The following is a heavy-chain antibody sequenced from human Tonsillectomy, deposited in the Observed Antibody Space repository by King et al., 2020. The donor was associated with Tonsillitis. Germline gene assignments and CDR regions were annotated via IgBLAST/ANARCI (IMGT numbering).Heavy chain of an antibody. CDR1: GGAISSYY. V-gene: IGHV4-59*01. D-gene: IGHD3-22*01. CDR3: ARDQNYYDSSGYYRGGFDY. Sequence: VQLQESGPGLVKPSETLSLTCTVSGGAISSYYWSWIRQPPGKGLEWIGYIYYSGCTNYNPSLKSPVTISVDTSKNQFSLKLSSVTAADTAVYYCARDQNYYDSSGYYRGGFDYWGQGTLVTVSS. CDR2: IYYSGCT. J-gene: IGHJ4*02.